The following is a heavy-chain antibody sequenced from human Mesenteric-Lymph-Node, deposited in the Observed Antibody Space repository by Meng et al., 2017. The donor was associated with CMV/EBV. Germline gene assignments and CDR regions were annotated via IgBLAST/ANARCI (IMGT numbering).Heavy chain of an antibody. J-gene: IGHJ6*02. CDR3: ARMGPYYYGSGSPKYGMDV. V-gene: IGHV3-30*02. D-gene: IGHD3-10*01. CDR2: IRYDGSNK. CDR1: GVTFSHYG. Sequence: GGSLRLSCVAPGVTFSHYGMHWVRQAPGKGLEWVAFIRYDGSNKDYADSVKGRFTISRDISKNTVYLEMNSLRAEDTAVYYCARMGPYYYGSGSPKYGMDVWGQGTTVTVSS.